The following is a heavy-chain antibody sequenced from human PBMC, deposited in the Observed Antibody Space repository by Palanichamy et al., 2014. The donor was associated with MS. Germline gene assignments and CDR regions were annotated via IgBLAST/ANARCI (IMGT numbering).Heavy chain of an antibody. Sequence: EVQLWESGGGLVPPGGSLRISCAASGFTFRANAMSWVRQTPEKGLEWVSAISGSGGTTFYADTVKGRFTISRDNSKNTLYLEMNSLRAEDTAVYYCAGDGDSGTWDKWGQGTLVTVSA. D-gene: IGHD5-12*01. J-gene: IGHJ4*02. CDR1: GFTFRANA. CDR3: AGDGDSGTWDK. V-gene: IGHV3-23*01. CDR2: ISGSGGTT.